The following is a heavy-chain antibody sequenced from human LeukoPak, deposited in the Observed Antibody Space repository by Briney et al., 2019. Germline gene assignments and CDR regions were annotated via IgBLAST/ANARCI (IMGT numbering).Heavy chain of an antibody. J-gene: IGHJ4*02. D-gene: IGHD3-3*01. CDR2: ISSSSSYI. CDR3: ARDLEGDY. CDR1: GFTFSNYD. Sequence: GGSLRLSCAASGFTFSNYDMSWVRQAPGKGLEWVSSISSSSSYIYYADSVKGRFTISRDNAKNSLYLQMNSLRAEDTAVYYCARDLEGDYWGQGTLVTVSS. V-gene: IGHV3-21*01.